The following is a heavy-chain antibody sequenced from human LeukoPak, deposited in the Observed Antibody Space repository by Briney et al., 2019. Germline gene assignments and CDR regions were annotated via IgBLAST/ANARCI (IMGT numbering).Heavy chain of an antibody. CDR2: ISWSSGII. D-gene: IGHD3-3*01. CDR3: AKDTGSPADAITMEDNAFDI. J-gene: IGHJ3*02. Sequence: GGSLRRSCAASGFIFDDHGMHWVRQAPGKGLEWVSGISWSSGIIGYADSVKGRFTISRDNAKNSLDLQMESLRAEDTAVYYCAKDTGSPADAITMEDNAFDIWGQGTMVTVSS. CDR1: GFIFDDHG. V-gene: IGHV3-9*01.